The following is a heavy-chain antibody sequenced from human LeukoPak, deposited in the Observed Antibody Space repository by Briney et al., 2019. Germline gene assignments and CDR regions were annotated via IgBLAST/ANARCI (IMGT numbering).Heavy chain of an antibody. Sequence: SETLSLTCTVSGGSVSSGSYYWSWIRQPPGKGLEWIGEINHSGSTNYNPSLKSRVTISVDTSKNQFSLKLSSVTAADTAVYYCARGPLIAAAGTGGWFDPWGQGTLVTVSS. CDR2: INHSGST. D-gene: IGHD6-13*01. CDR1: GGSVSSGSYY. CDR3: ARGPLIAAAGTGGWFDP. V-gene: IGHV4-39*07. J-gene: IGHJ5*02.